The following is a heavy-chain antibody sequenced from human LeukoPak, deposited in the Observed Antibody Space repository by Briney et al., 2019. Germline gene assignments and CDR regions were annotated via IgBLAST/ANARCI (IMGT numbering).Heavy chain of an antibody. CDR2: IKQDGNEK. CDR1: GIIFSDSW. D-gene: IGHD2/OR15-2a*01. V-gene: IGHV3-7*03. J-gene: IGHJ6*02. Sequence: GGSLRLSCVASGIIFSDSWMTWVRQAPGKGLEWVANIKQDGNEKYYVDSVRGRFTISRDNAKNSLYLQMNSLRAEDTAVYYCARAEYCYYCGMDVWGHGTTVTVSS. CDR3: ARAEYCYYCGMDV.